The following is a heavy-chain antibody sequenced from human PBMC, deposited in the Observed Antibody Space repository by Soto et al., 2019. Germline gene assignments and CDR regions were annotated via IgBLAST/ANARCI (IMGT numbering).Heavy chain of an antibody. J-gene: IGHJ3*02. CDR3: ARHLWVGSSWYLGAFDI. CDR2: IYYSGST. CDR1: RGSISTSSYY. D-gene: IGHD6-13*01. Sequence: SETLSLTCTVSRGSISTSSYYWGWIRQPPGKGLEWIGSIYYSGSTYYNPSLKSRVTISVDTSKNQFSLKLSSVTAADTAVYYCARHLWVGSSWYLGAFDIWGQGTMVTVSS. V-gene: IGHV4-39*01.